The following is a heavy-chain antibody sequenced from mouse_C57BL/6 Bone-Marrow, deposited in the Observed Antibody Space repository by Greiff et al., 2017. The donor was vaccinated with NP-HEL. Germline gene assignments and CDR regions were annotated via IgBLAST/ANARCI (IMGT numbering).Heavy chain of an antibody. Sequence: QVTLKVCGPGILQPSQTLSLTCSFSGFSLSTFGMGVGWIRQPSGKGLEWLAHIWWDDDKYYNPALKSRLTISKDTSKNQVFLNIGNVDTADAATYYCARSNGYCVYWYFDVWGTGTTVTVSS. CDR3: ARSNGYCVYWYFDV. J-gene: IGHJ1*03. D-gene: IGHD2-3*01. CDR2: IWWDDDK. CDR1: GFSLSTFGMG. V-gene: IGHV8-8*01.